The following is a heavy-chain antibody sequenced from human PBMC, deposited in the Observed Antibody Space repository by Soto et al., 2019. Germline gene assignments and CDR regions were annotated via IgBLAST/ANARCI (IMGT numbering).Heavy chain of an antibody. CDR2: IHHGGST. D-gene: IGHD4-17*01. J-gene: IGHJ4*02. Sequence: QLQLQQWCAGLLKPSETLSLTCAIYGWSFSGYYWSWIRQPPGKGLEWIGEIHHGGSTNYNPSLKSRVTISADTSKNQFSLTLTSVTAADTAVYYCARGEAYGNYPARRGQGTLVIVTS. CDR3: ARGEAYGNYPAR. CDR1: GWSFSGYY. V-gene: IGHV4-34*01.